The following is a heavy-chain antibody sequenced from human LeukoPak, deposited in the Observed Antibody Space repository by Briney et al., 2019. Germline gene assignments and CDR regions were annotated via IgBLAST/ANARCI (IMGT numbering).Heavy chain of an antibody. CDR1: GFTVSSNY. D-gene: IGHD1-1*01. V-gene: IGHV3-53*01. CDR2: IYSGGST. CDR3: ARSGRTYYFDY. Sequence: GGSLRLSCAASGFTVSSNYVSWVRQAPGKGLEWVSVIYSGGSTYYADSVKGRFTISRDNSKNTLYLQMNSLRAEDTAVYYCARSGRTYYFDYWGQGTLVTVSS. J-gene: IGHJ4*02.